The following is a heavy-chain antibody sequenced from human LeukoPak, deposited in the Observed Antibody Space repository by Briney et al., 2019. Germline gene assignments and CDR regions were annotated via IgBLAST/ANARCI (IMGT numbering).Heavy chain of an antibody. J-gene: IGHJ4*02. Sequence: PGGSLRLSCVVSGFGFSDSYMTWIRQTPGKGLEWVSGINWNGGSTGYADSVKGRFTISRDNAKNSLYLQMNSLRAEDTALYYCARETVYYYDSSGYSTDWGQGTLVTVSS. V-gene: IGHV3-20*04. CDR2: INWNGGST. CDR1: GFGFSDSY. CDR3: ARETVYYYDSSGYSTD. D-gene: IGHD3-22*01.